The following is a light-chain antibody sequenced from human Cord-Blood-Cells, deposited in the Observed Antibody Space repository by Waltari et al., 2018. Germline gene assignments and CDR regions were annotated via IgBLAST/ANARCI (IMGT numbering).Light chain of an antibody. J-gene: IGKJ3*01. CDR3: QQYNSYLLT. V-gene: IGKV1-5*03. CDR2: KAS. CDR1: QSISSW. Sequence: DIQRTQSPSTLSTSVGDRVTITCRASQSISSWLAWYQQKPGKAPKLLIYKASSLESGVPSRFSGSGSGTEFTLTISSLQPDDFATYYCQQYNSYLLTFGPGTKVDIK.